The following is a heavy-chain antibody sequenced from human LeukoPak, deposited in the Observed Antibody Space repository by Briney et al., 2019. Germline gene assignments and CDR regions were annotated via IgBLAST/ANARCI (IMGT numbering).Heavy chain of an antibody. D-gene: IGHD6-6*01. CDR1: GGSFSGYY. CDR3: ARGVAARPPPDY. V-gene: IGHV4-34*01. Sequence: PSETLSLTCAVYGGSFSGYYWSWIRQPPGKGLEWIGEINHSGSTNYNPSLKSRVTISVDTSKNQFSLKLSSVTAADTAVYYCARGVAARPPPDYWGQGTLVTVSS. J-gene: IGHJ4*02. CDR2: INHSGST.